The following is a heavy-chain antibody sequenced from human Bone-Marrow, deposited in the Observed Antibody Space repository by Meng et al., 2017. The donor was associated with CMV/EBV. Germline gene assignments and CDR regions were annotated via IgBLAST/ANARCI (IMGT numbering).Heavy chain of an antibody. CDR1: GFTFTQYP. D-gene: IGHD6-6*01. Sequence: GGSLRLSCAASGFTFTQYPMNWVRQPPGKGLEWVSSISYTGSYIDYAGSVKGRFTISRDNANNSVYLQMNGLTVEDTAVYYCARAPIAARQDYFDFWGHGVLVTFSS. CDR2: ISYTGSYI. CDR3: ARAPIAARQDYFDF. V-gene: IGHV3-21*01. J-gene: IGHJ4*01.